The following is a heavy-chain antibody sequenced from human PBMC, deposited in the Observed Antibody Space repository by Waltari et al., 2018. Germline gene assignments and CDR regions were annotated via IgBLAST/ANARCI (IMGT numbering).Heavy chain of an antibody. J-gene: IGHJ4*02. CDR1: RNVITEHF. Sequence: VQSGAEVMKPGASVKVSCKVSRNVITEHFLPWLRQVPGQGLEWMGWVNPRGGATNFAQRYRGRISVTWDTSLSTSYLGLSGLRSDDTAIYYCAREYCGGECRLFDFWGQGTLVTVSS. CDR3: AREYCGGECRLFDF. CDR2: VNPRGGAT. D-gene: IGHD2-21*01. V-gene: IGHV1-2*02.